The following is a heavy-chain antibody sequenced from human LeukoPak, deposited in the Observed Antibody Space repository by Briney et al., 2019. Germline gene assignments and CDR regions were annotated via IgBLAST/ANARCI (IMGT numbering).Heavy chain of an antibody. D-gene: IGHD5-24*01. CDR3: AKDREMTTINYFDY. J-gene: IGHJ4*02. V-gene: IGHV3-30*02. CDR2: IRYDGSNK. Sequence: PGGSLRLSCATSGFIFSGYYMSWIRQAPGKGLEWVAFIRYDGSNKYYADSVKGRFTVSRDNSKNTLYLQMHSLRAEDTAVYYCAKDREMTTINYFDYWGQGTLVTVSS. CDR1: GFIFSGYY.